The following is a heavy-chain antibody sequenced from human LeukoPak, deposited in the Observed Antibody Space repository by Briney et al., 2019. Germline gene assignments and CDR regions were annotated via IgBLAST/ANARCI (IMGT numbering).Heavy chain of an antibody. V-gene: IGHV1-69*04. CDR2: IIPILGIA. J-gene: IGHJ6*02. D-gene: IGHD3-16*01. CDR3: ARGQMGPSSSKV. CDR1: GGTFSSYA. Sequence: SVKVSCKASGGTFSSYAISWVRQAPGQGLEWMGRIIPILGIANYAQKFQGRVTITADRSTSTAYMELSSLRSEDTAVYYCARGQMGPSSSKVWGQGTTVTVSS.